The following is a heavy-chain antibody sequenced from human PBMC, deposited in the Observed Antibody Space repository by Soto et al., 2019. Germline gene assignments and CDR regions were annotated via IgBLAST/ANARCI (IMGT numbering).Heavy chain of an antibody. J-gene: IGHJ4*02. CDR2: ISGSGGST. V-gene: IGHV3-23*01. CDR1: GFTFSSYA. D-gene: IGHD3-9*01. Sequence: GSLRLSCAASGFTFSSYAMSWVRQAPGKGLEWVSAISGSGGSTYYADSVKGRFTISRDNSKNTLYLQMNSLRAEDTAVYYCARTSGEYDILTGSTRSQYDVDYWGQGTL. CDR3: ARTSGEYDILTGSTRSQYDVDY.